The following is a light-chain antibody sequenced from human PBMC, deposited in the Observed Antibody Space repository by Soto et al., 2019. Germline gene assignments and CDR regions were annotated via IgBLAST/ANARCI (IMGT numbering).Light chain of an antibody. CDR1: SSDVGGYNY. Sequence: QSALTQPASVSGSPGQSITIYCTGTSSDVGGYNYVSWYQQHPGKAPNLMIYDVSNRPSGVSNRFSGSKSGNTASLTISGLQAEDEADYSCSSYTSSSTLGVFGGGTKVTVL. CDR2: DVS. CDR3: SSYTSSSTLGV. J-gene: IGLJ2*01. V-gene: IGLV2-14*01.